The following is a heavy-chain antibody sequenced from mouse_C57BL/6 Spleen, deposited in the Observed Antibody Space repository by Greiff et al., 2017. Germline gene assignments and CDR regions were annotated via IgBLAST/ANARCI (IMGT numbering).Heavy chain of an antibody. CDR1: GYTFTSYW. CDR2: IDPSDSYT. Sequence: QVQLQQPGAELVMPGASVKLSCKASGYTFTSYWMHWVKQRPGQGLEWIGEIDPSDSYTNYNQKFKGKSTLTVDKSSSTAYMQLSSLTYEDSAVYYCARWGDYDGRGDYWGQGTTLTVSS. V-gene: IGHV1-69*01. CDR3: ARWGDYDGRGDY. D-gene: IGHD2-4*01. J-gene: IGHJ2*01.